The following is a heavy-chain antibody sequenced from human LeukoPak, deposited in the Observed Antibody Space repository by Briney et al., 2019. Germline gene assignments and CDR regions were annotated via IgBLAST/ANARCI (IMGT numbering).Heavy chain of an antibody. CDR3: ATSMGDYVTNDAFDI. V-gene: IGHV4-59*01. D-gene: IGHD4-17*01. CDR2: IYYSGST. CDR1: DGSISSYY. J-gene: IGHJ3*02. Sequence: PSETLSLTCTVSDGSISSYYWSWIRQPPGKGLEWIGYIYYSGSTNYNPSLKSRVTISVDTSKNQFSLKLSSVTAADTAVYYCATSMGDYVTNDAFDIWGQGTMVTVSS.